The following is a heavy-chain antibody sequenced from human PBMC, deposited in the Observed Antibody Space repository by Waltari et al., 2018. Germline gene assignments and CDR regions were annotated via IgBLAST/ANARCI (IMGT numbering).Heavy chain of an antibody. CDR1: GYSISRGYY. CDR2: IYHTGDT. CDR3: ARATVGSTTTESFDI. V-gene: IGHV4-38-2*02. Sequence: QVLLQESGPGLLKPSETLSLTCTVSGYSISRGYYWAWIRQPPGKGLEWIASIYHTGDTYQNPSLKSRVTISIDTSKIFFSLKLDSVTAADTAVYFCARATVGSTTTESFDIWGQGTLVSVSS. J-gene: IGHJ3*02. D-gene: IGHD1-26*01.